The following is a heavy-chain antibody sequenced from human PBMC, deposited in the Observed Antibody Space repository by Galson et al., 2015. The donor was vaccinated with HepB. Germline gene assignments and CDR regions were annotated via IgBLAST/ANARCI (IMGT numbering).Heavy chain of an antibody. CDR1: GYTFTGYY. CDR2: INPNSGGT. D-gene: IGHD3-10*01. V-gene: IGHV1-2*04. J-gene: IGHJ6*04. CDR3: ARPSGRSPEGYYGMDV. Sequence: SVKVSCKASGYTFTGYYMHWVRQAPGQGLEWMGWINPNSGGTNYAQKFQGWVTMTRDTSINTAYMELSRLRSDDTAVYYCARPSGRSPEGYYGMDVWGKGTTVTVSS.